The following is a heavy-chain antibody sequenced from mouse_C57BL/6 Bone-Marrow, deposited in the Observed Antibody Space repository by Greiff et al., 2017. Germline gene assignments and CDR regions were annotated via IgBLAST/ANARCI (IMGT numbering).Heavy chain of an antibody. J-gene: IGHJ4*01. Sequence: VQLQQSGAELARPGASVKLSCKASGYTFTSYGISWVKQRTGQGLEWIGEIYPTSGNTYYNEKFKGKATLTADKSSSTAYMELRSLTSEDSAVYFCAILFYYAMDYWGQGTTVTVSS. CDR1: GYTFTSYG. V-gene: IGHV1-81*01. CDR3: AILFYYAMDY. CDR2: IYPTSGNT.